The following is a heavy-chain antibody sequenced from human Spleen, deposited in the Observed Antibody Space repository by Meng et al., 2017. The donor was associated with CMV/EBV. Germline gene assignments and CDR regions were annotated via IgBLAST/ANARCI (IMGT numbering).Heavy chain of an antibody. Sequence: CKASGYTFTTYDISWVRQAPGQGLEWMGWISAHTGYTNYAQKLQGRVIMTTDTSASTVYLELRSLKSDDTAVYYCARDSPSNWNPYDYWGQGTLVTVSS. J-gene: IGHJ4*02. V-gene: IGHV1-18*01. CDR1: GYTFTTYD. CDR2: ISAHTGYT. D-gene: IGHD1-20*01. CDR3: ARDSPSNWNPYDY.